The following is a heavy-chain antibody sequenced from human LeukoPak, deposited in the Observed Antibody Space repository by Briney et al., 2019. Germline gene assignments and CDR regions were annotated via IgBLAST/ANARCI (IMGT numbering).Heavy chain of an antibody. V-gene: IGHV4-34*01. CDR3: ARDRYGDYSIYYYYYYMDV. D-gene: IGHD4-17*01. Sequence: PSETLSLTCAVYGGSFSGYYWSWIRQPPGKGLEWIGEINHSGSTNYNPSLKSRVTISVDTSKNQFSLKLSSVTAADTAVYYCARDRYGDYSIYYYYYYMDVWGKGTTVTVSS. J-gene: IGHJ6*03. CDR1: GGSFSGYY. CDR2: INHSGST.